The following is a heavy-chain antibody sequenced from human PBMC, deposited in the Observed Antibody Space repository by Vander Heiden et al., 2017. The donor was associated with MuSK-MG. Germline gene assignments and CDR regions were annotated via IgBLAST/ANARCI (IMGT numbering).Heavy chain of an antibody. CDR2: RWDDEHST. V-gene: IGHV3-33*06. CDR1: GLKLILYG. CDR3: VNDDYGGNSGAVY. J-gene: IGHJ4*02. Sequence: QVPLVESAGGVVQPGRSLSLSCVVYGLKLILYGMPCVRRAPGKGLEWVAIRWDDEHSTYNADSVKGRFTIARDNSKNTLYLQMDSLRGDDTAVYYCVNDDYGGNSGAVYWGLGTRVTVS. D-gene: IGHD2-21*01.